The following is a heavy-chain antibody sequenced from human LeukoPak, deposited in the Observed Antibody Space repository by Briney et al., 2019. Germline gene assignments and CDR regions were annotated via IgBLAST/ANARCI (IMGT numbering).Heavy chain of an antibody. V-gene: IGHV3-7*01. J-gene: IGHJ4*02. D-gene: IGHD3-22*01. CDR2: IKRDGSEK. Sequence: GGSLRLSCAASGFTFSNAWMCWVRQAPGKGLEWVANIKRDGSEKYYVDSVKGRFTISRDSAKNSLYLQMNSLRAEDTAVYYCATDDNSGSDYWGQGTLVTVSS. CDR1: GFTFSNAW. CDR3: ATDDNSGSDY.